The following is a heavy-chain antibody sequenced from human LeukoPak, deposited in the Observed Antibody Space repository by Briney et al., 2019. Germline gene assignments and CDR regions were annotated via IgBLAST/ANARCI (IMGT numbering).Heavy chain of an antibody. Sequence: GGSLRLSCAASGFTFSSYWMSWVRQAPGKGLEWVANIKQDGSEKYYVDSVKGRFTISRDNAKNSLYLQMNSLRAEDTAVYYCARWNIAAAGTPYYYYYYGMDVWGQGTTVTVSS. CDR2: IKQDGSEK. V-gene: IGHV3-7*01. CDR3: ARWNIAAAGTPYYYYYYGMDV. J-gene: IGHJ6*02. D-gene: IGHD6-13*01. CDR1: GFTFSSYW.